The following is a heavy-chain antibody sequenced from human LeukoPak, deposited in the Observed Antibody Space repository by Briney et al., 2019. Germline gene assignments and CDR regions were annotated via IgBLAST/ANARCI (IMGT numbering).Heavy chain of an antibody. CDR1: GNTFSSYD. J-gene: IGHJ3*02. Sequence: ASVKVSCKASGNTFSSYDINWVRQATGQGLEWMGWMNPQSGNTGYAQKFQGRVIMTRNSSILTAYMELSSLKSEDTAMYFCARAYSAGYHSYDAFDMWGQGTMVTVSS. D-gene: IGHD3-22*01. CDR3: ARAYSAGYHSYDAFDM. CDR2: MNPQSGNT. V-gene: IGHV1-8*01.